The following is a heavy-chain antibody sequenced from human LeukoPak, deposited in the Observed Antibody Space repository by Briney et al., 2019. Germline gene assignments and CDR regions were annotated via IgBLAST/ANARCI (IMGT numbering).Heavy chain of an antibody. J-gene: IGHJ4*02. D-gene: IGHD1-26*01. V-gene: IGHV4-4*09. CDR1: GGSISSYH. CDR2: ILTSGTT. Sequence: SETLSLTCTVSGGSISSYHWSWVRQPPGKGLEWIGYILTSGTTNYNPSLKSRLTISVDTSKNQFTLRLSSVTAADTAVYYCARLRVSGGYLYYFDYWGQGTLVTVSS. CDR3: ARLRVSGGYLYYFDY.